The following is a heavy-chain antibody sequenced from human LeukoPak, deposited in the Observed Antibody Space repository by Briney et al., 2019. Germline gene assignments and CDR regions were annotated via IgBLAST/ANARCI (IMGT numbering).Heavy chain of an antibody. J-gene: IGHJ3*02. CDR1: GYTFTSYY. V-gene: IGHV1-46*01. D-gene: IGHD3-22*01. Sequence: ASVKVSCKASGYTFTSYYMHWVRQAPGQGLEWKGIINPSGGSTSYAQKFQGRVTMTRDTSTSTVYMELSSLRSEDTAVYYCATRGHYYDSSGYFPDAFDIWGQGTMVTVSS. CDR2: INPSGGST. CDR3: ATRGHYYDSSGYFPDAFDI.